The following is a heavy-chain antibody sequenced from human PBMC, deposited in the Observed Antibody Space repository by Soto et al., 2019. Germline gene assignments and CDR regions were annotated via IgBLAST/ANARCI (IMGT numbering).Heavy chain of an antibody. D-gene: IGHD3-16*01. J-gene: IGHJ3*02. V-gene: IGHV1-69*01. CDR3: ARGKPPGSITFGAFDI. CDR1: GGTFSSFA. Sequence: QVQLVQSGAEVKKPGSSVKVSCKASGGTFSSFAISWVRQAPGQGLEWMGGIIPIFGTANYAQRFQGRVTITADESTRTANIELSSLRSEDTAVFYCARGKPPGSITFGAFDIWGQGTMVTVSS. CDR2: IIPIFGTA.